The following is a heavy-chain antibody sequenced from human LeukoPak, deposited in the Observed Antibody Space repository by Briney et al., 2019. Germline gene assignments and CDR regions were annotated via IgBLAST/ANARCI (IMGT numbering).Heavy chain of an antibody. CDR1: GFTFSSYA. J-gene: IGHJ4*02. CDR2: ISSNGGST. D-gene: IGHD5-12*01. V-gene: IGHV3-64*01. CDR3: ARAGVNGYDFPVDY. Sequence: PGGSLRLSCAASGFTFSSYAMHWVRQAPGKGLEYVSAISSNGGSTYYANSVKGKFTISRDSSKNTLYLQMGSLRAEDMAVYYCARAGVNGYDFPVDYWGQGTLVTVSS.